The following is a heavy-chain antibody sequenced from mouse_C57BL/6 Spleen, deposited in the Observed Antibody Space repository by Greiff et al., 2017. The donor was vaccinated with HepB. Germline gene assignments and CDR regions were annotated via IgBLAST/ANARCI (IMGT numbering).Heavy chain of an antibody. J-gene: IGHJ4*01. CDR3: ARGRITRYYAMDY. D-gene: IGHD2-4*01. V-gene: IGHV1-74*01. CDR2: IHPSDSDT. CDR1: GYTFTSYW. Sequence: QVQLQQPGAELVKPGASVKVSCKASGYTFTSYWMHWVKQRPGQGLEWIGRIHPSDSDTNYNQKFKGKATLTVDKSSSTTYMQLSSLTSEDAAVYYWARGRITRYYAMDYWGQGTSVTVSS.